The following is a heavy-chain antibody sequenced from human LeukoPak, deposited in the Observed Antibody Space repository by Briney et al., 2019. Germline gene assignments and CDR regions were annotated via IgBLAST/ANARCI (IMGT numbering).Heavy chain of an antibody. CDR1: GYTFTVYY. D-gene: IGHD1-1*01. V-gene: IGHV1-2*02. J-gene: IGHJ3*02. Sequence: ASVKVSCTASGYTFTVYYMHWVRQAPGQGLEWMGWINPNSGGTNYAQKFQGRVTMTTDTSTSTAYMELRSLRSDDTAVYYCARDRGTDAFDIWGQGTMVTVSS. CDR3: ARDRGTDAFDI. CDR2: INPNSGGT.